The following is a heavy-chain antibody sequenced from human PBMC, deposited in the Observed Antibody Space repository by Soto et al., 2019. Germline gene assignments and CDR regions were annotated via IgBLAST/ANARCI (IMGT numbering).Heavy chain of an antibody. J-gene: IGHJ5*02. Sequence: QVQLQESGPGLVKPSETLSLTCTVSGGSISSYYWSWIRQPAGKGLEWIGRIYTSGSTNYNPSLQSRVTRSVDTSKNQSSLKLSSGTAADTAGYYCARDGPPYSNNWCDPWGQGTLVTVSA. CDR3: ARDGPPYSNNWCDP. CDR2: IYTSGST. CDR1: GGSISSYY. V-gene: IGHV4-4*07. D-gene: IGHD5-18*01.